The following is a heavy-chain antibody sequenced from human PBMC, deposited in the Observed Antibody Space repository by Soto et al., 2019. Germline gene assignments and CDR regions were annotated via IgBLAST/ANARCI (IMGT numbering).Heavy chain of an antibody. CDR1: GFTFSSYW. CDR3: ARGGDRYYYYYGMDV. J-gene: IGHJ6*02. Sequence: EVQLVESGGGLVQPGGSLRLSCAASGFTFSSYWMHWVRQAPGKGLVWVSHINSDGSSTSYADSVKGRFTIARDNAXXTLYLQMNSLRAEDTAVYYCARGGDRYYYYYGMDVWGQGTTVTVSS. D-gene: IGHD3-10*01. V-gene: IGHV3-74*01. CDR2: INSDGSST.